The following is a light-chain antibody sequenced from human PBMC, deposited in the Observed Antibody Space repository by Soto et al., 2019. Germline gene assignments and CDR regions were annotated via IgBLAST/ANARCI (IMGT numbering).Light chain of an antibody. V-gene: IGKV3-15*01. CDR1: ESISSN. CDR3: QQYNNWPQT. Sequence: EIVMTQSPATVSVSPGERVTISCRASESISSNLAWYQQNPGQAPRLLIYGASARATDIPARFSGSGSRTEFTLTISSLQSEDFAVYFCQQYNNWPQTFGPGTRWIS. CDR2: GAS. J-gene: IGKJ1*01.